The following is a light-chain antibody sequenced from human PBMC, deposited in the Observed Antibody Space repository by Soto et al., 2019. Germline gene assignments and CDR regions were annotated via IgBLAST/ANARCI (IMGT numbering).Light chain of an antibody. V-gene: IGKV3-15*01. CDR2: GVS. Sequence: IERTQSPATLSASPGDRATLSCRASQPVNNNLAWYQQKPGQAPRLLIYGVSTRATGISARFSGGGSVTEFTLTISSLQSEDFAVYYCQQYEKWPPSITFGQGTRLEIK. CDR3: QQYEKWPPSIT. J-gene: IGKJ5*01. CDR1: QPVNNN.